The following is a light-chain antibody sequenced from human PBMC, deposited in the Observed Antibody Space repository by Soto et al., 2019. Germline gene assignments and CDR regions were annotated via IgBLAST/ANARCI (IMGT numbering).Light chain of an antibody. V-gene: IGLV2-14*01. Sequence: QSALTQPASVSGSPGQSITLSCHGTSSDVGGYNFVSWYQHHPGKAPKLVIHEVSSRPSGVSDRFSGSKSCNTASLTISGLQAEDEGDYYCSSYTTTSTIFGGGTKLTVL. CDR1: SSDVGGYNF. CDR2: EVS. J-gene: IGLJ2*01. CDR3: SSYTTTSTI.